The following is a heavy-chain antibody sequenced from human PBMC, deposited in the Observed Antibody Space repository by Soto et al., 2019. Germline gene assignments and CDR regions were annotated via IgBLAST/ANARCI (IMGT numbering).Heavy chain of an antibody. Sequence: GGSLRLSCAASGFSFSRHWMHWVRQPPGKGLVWVSRISGTGSTTSDADFVKGRVTISRDNAKNTLYLQMNSLGDEDTAVYYCVRALAGSRNGFDIWGQGTVVTVSS. V-gene: IGHV3-74*01. CDR3: VRALAGSRNGFDI. CDR1: GFSFSRHW. J-gene: IGHJ3*02. CDR2: ISGTGSTT. D-gene: IGHD6-19*01.